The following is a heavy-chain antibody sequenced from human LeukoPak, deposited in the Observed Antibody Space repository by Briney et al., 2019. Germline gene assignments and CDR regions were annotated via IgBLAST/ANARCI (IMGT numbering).Heavy chain of an antibody. V-gene: IGHV4-39*01. D-gene: IGHD1-26*01. CDR2: IYSSGST. J-gene: IGHJ4*02. Sequence: SETLSLTCAVSGASVSGSNYYWGWIRQPPGKGLEWIGNIYSSGSTYYNASLQSRVTISIDTSKNQCSLRLNSVTAADTAMYYCAKSGGYGLIDYWGRGTRVTVSS. CDR1: GASVSGSNYY. CDR3: AKSGGYGLIDY.